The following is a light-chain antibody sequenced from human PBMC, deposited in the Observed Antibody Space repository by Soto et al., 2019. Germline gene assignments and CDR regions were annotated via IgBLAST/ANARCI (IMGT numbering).Light chain of an antibody. CDR1: QSISSW. CDR2: DAS. J-gene: IGKJ1*01. CDR3: QQYNSSSCT. Sequence: DVQMTQSPSTLSASVGDRVTITCRASQSISSWLAWYQQKPGKAPKLLIYDASSLESGVPSRFSGRGSGTEFTLSISSLQPDDFATYYCQQYNSSSCTFGQGTKVEIK. V-gene: IGKV1-5*01.